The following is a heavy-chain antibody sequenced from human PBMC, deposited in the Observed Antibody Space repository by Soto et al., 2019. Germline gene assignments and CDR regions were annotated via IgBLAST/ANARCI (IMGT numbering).Heavy chain of an antibody. CDR3: ARDSQLWDPYYFDY. V-gene: IGHV4-4*07. CDR1: GGSISSYY. J-gene: IGHJ4*02. Sequence: QVQLQESGPGLVKPSETLSLTCTVSGGSISSYYWSWIRQPAGKGLEWIGRIYTSGSTNYNPSLKSRVTMSVDTSKNQFSLKLSSVTAADTAVYYCARDSQLWDPYYFDYWGQGTLVTVSS. CDR2: IYTSGST. D-gene: IGHD5-18*01.